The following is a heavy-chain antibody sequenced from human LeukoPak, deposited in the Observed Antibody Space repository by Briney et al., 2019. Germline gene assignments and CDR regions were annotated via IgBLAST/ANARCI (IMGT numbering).Heavy chain of an antibody. V-gene: IGHV7-4-1*02. CDR1: GYTFTGYA. D-gene: IGHD2/OR15-2a*01. CDR2: INTNTGNP. Sequence: ASVKVSCKASGYTFTGYAMNWVRRAPGQGLEWMGWINTNTGNPTYAQGFSGRFVFSLDTSVSTAYLQISSLKAEDTAVYYCAREQVWLRATFRNWFDPWGQGTLVTVSS. CDR3: AREQVWLRATFRNWFDP. J-gene: IGHJ5*02.